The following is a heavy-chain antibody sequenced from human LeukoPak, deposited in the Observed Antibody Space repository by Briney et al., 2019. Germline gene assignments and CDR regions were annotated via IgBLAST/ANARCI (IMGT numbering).Heavy chain of an antibody. V-gene: IGHV4-39*02. D-gene: IGHD6-13*01. CDR2: IYYSGST. CDR1: GGSISSSSYY. Sequence: PSETLSLTCTVSGGSISSSSYYWGWIRQPPGKGLEWIGSIYYSGSTYYNPSLKSRVTISVDTSKNQFSLKLSSVTPEDTAVYYCAREQQLVKHNWFDPWGQGTLVTVSS. J-gene: IGHJ5*02. CDR3: AREQQLVKHNWFDP.